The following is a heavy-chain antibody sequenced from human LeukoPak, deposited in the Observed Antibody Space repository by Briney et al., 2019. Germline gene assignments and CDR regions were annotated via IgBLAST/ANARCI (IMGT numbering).Heavy chain of an antibody. CDR3: ARSPWGYYDSSGYFDY. CDR2: IYYSGST. D-gene: IGHD3-22*01. V-gene: IGHV4-59*08. J-gene: IGHJ4*02. CDR1: GGSISSYY. Sequence: SETLSLTCTVSGGSISSYYWSWIRQPPGKGLEWIGYIYYSGSTNYNPSLKNRVTISVDTSKNQFSLKLSSVTAADTAVYYCARSPWGYYDSSGYFDYWGQGTLVTVSS.